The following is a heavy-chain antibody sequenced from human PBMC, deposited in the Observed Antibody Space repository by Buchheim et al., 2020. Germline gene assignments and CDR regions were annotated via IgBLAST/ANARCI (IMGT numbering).Heavy chain of an antibody. J-gene: IGHJ4*02. D-gene: IGHD4-17*01. CDR1: GGSISSYY. CDR3: ARDPNDYGDYYFDY. V-gene: IGHV4-59*01. Sequence: QVQLQESGPGLVKPSETLSLTCTVSGGSISSYYWSWIRQPPGKGLEWIGYIYYSGSTNYTPSLKSRVTISVDTSKNQFSLKLSSVTAADTAVYYCARDPNDYGDYYFDYWGQGTL. CDR2: IYYSGST.